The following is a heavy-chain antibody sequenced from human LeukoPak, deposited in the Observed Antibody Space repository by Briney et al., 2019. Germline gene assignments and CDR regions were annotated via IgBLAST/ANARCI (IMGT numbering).Heavy chain of an antibody. J-gene: IGHJ5*02. CDR1: GFTFISYA. D-gene: IGHD3-16*02. Sequence: PGGSLRLSCAASGFTFISYAMHWVRQAPGKGLEWVAVISNDGGNKYYADSVKGRFTISRDNSKHTLYLQMNSLRAEDTAVCYCARGRIVDNWFDPWGQGTLVTVSS. V-gene: IGHV3-30-3*01. CDR3: ARGRIVDNWFDP. CDR2: ISNDGGNK.